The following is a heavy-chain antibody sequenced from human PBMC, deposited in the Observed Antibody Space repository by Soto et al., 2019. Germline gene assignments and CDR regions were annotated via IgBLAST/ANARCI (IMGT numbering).Heavy chain of an antibody. D-gene: IGHD6-19*01. CDR1: GFTFSSYA. Sequence: QVQLVESGGGVVQPGRSLRLSCAASGFTFSSYAMHWVRQAPGKGLEWVAVISYDGSNKYYADSVKGRFTISRDNSMNTLYLQMNSLRAEDTAVYYCTRNIAVAGTYYYYYGMDVWGQGTTVTVSS. J-gene: IGHJ6*02. CDR2: ISYDGSNK. CDR3: TRNIAVAGTYYYYYGMDV. V-gene: IGHV3-30-3*01.